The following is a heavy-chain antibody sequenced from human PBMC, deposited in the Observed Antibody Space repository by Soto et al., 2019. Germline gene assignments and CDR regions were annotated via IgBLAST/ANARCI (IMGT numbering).Heavy chain of an antibody. CDR2: IIPIFGTA. Sequence: SVKVSCKXSGGTFSSYAISWVRQAPGQGLEWMGGIIPIFGTANYAQKFQGRVTITADESTSTAYMELSSLRSEDTAVYYCARLVGRRFLEWLSDGMDVWGQGTTVTVSS. CDR1: GGTFSSYA. V-gene: IGHV1-69*13. J-gene: IGHJ6*02. CDR3: ARLVGRRFLEWLSDGMDV. D-gene: IGHD3-3*01.